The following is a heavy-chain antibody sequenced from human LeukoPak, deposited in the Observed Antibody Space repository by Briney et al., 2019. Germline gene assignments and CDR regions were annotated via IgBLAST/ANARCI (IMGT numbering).Heavy chain of an antibody. CDR1: GFTFSSYS. D-gene: IGHD2-21*01. Sequence: GGSLRLSCAASGFTFSSYSVDWVRQAPGKGLEWVAATSSSDAGTYHADSVRGRFTISRDNSKNTLYLQMNSLRAEDAAVYFCAKAPVTSCRGAYCYPFDSWGQGTLVTVSS. CDR3: AKAPVTSCRGAYCYPFDS. J-gene: IGHJ4*02. V-gene: IGHV3-23*01. CDR2: TSSSDAGT.